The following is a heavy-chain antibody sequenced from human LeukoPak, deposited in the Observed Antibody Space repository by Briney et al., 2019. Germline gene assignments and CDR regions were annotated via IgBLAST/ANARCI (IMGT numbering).Heavy chain of an antibody. V-gene: IGHV1-18*01. J-gene: IGHJ4*02. Sequence: ASVKVSCKASGYTFTSYAMNWVRQAPGQGLEWMGWISGYNGHTNYAQKLQGRVTMTTDTSTSTAYMELRRLRSDDTAVYYCARSVRNGHIDYWGQGTLVTVSS. CDR2: ISGYNGHT. CDR3: ARSVRNGHIDY. CDR1: GYTFTSYA. D-gene: IGHD2-21*01.